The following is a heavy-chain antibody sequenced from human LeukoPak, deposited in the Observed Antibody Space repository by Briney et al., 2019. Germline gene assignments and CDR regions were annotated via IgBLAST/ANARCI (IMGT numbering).Heavy chain of an antibody. CDR3: ARDRSQTYYYDSSGYRTFDY. J-gene: IGHJ4*02. V-gene: IGHV1-18*01. CDR2: ISAYNGNT. Sequence: ASVKVSCKASGYTFTSYGISWVRQAPGQGLEWMGWISAYNGNTNYAQKLQGRVTMTTDTSTSTAYMELRSLRSDDTAVYYCARDRSQTYYYDSSGYRTFDYWGQGTQVTVSS. D-gene: IGHD3-22*01. CDR1: GYTFTSYG.